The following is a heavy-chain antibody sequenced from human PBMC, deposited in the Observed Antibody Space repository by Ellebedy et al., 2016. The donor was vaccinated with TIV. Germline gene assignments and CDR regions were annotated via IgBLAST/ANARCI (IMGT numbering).Heavy chain of an antibody. D-gene: IGHD3-9*01. J-gene: IGHJ5*02. Sequence: GESLKISXAASGFTFSSYAMSWVRQAPGKGLEWVSAISGSGGSTYYADSVKGRFTISRDNSKNTLYLQMNSLRAEDTAVYYCAKDYDYDILTGYYSGNWFDPWGQGTLVTVSS. CDR1: GFTFSSYA. CDR2: ISGSGGST. CDR3: AKDYDYDILTGYYSGNWFDP. V-gene: IGHV3-23*01.